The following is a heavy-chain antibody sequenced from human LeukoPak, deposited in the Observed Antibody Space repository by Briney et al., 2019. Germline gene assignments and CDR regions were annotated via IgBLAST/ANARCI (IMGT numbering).Heavy chain of an antibody. Sequence: GSSVKVSCKASGGTFSSYVISWVRQAPGQGLEWMGRIIPILGIANYAQKFQGRVTITADKSTSTAYMELSSLRSEDTAVYYCALSPDYYYYGMDVWGQGTTVTVSS. CDR1: GGTFSSYV. CDR3: ALSPDYYYYGMDV. V-gene: IGHV1-69*04. CDR2: IIPILGIA. J-gene: IGHJ6*02.